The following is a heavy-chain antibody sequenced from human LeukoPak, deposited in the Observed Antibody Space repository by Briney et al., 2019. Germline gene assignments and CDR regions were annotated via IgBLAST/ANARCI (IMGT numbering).Heavy chain of an antibody. CDR3: AKAPIVVVPAAPFDY. CDR2: IGGSGGST. V-gene: IGHV3-23*01. J-gene: IGHJ4*02. CDR1: GFTFSSYA. D-gene: IGHD2-2*01. Sequence: GGSLRLSCAASGFTFSSYAMSWVRQAPGKGLEWVSAIGGSGGSTYYADSVKGRFTISRDNSKNTLYLQMNSLRAEDTAVYYCAKAPIVVVPAAPFDYWGQGTLVTVSS.